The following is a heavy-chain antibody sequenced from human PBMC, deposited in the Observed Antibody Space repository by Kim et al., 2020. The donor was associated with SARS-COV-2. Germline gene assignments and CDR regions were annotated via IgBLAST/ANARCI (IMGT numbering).Heavy chain of an antibody. CDR2: ISAYNGNT. CDR3: ARVLRYFDWLPGGSFDY. D-gene: IGHD3-9*01. CDR1: GYTFTSYG. V-gene: IGHV1-18*01. Sequence: ASVKVSCKASGYTFTSYGISWVRQAPGQGLEWMGWISAYNGNTNYAQKLQGRVTMTTDTSTSTAYMELRSLRSDDTAVYYCARVLRYFDWLPGGSFDYWGQGTLVTVSS. J-gene: IGHJ4*02.